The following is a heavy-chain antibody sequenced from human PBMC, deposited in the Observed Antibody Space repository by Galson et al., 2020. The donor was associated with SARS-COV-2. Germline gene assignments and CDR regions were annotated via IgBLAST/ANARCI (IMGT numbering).Heavy chain of an antibody. CDR1: GGTFSTYS. CDR3: ARALGHCTSSSCYADCAY. V-gene: IGHV1-69*13. CDR2: IIPIFGTA. Sequence: SVKVSCKASGGTFSTYSINWVRQAPGQGLEWVGGIIPIFGTAKYAQKFQGRVTIIADESTSTAYMELSSLRSEDTAVYYCARALGHCTSSSCYADCAYWGQGTLVSVAS. J-gene: IGHJ4*02. D-gene: IGHD2-2*01.